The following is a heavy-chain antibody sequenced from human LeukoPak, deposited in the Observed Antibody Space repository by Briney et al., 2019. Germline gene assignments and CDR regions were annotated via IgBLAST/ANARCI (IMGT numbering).Heavy chain of an antibody. J-gene: IGHJ4*02. CDR2: INAGNGNT. D-gene: IGHD3-16*02. Sequence: GASVKVSCKASGYTFTSYAMHWVRQAPGQRLEWMGWINAGNGNTKYSQKFQGRVTITRDTSASTAYMELSSLRSEDTAVYYCARGQMITFGGVIVDYWGQGTLVTVSS. CDR1: GYTFTSYA. CDR3: ARGQMITFGGVIVDY. V-gene: IGHV1-3*01.